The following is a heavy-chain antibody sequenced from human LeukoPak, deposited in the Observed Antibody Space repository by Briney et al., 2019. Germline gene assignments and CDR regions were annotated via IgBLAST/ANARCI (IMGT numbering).Heavy chain of an antibody. CDR2: ISSSSSYI. CDR3: AREAAAGQPAGY. V-gene: IGHV3-21*01. CDR1: GFTFSSYS. J-gene: IGHJ4*02. D-gene: IGHD6-13*01. Sequence: PGGSLRLSCAASGFTFSSYSMNWVRQAPGKGLEWVSSISSSSSYIYYADSVKGRFTISRDNAKNSLYLQMNSLRAEDTAVYYCAREAAAGQPAGYWGQGTLVTVSS.